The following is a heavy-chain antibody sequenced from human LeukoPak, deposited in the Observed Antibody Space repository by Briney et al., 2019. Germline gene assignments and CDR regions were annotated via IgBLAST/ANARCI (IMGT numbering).Heavy chain of an antibody. D-gene: IGHD3-22*01. CDR1: GGTFSTYA. CDR2: IIPIFGTG. J-gene: IGHJ4*02. CDR3: ARGLGDSSGYYYSDY. V-gene: IGHV1-69*13. Sequence: SVKVSCKTSGGTFSTYAISWVRQAPGQGLEWMGGIIPIFGTGNYAQKFQGRVTITADESTSTAYMELSSLRSEDTAAYYCARGLGDSSGYYYSDYWGQGTLVTVSS.